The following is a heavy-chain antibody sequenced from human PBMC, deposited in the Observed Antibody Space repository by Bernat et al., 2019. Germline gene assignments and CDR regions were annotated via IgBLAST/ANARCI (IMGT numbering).Heavy chain of an antibody. Sequence: EVQLLESGGDLVQPGGSLRLSCAASGFTFSSFAMTWVRQAPGKGLEWVSAISGSGSGTYYAGSVKGRFTISRDNSKNTLYLQMNSLRAEDTAVYYCAKSYYDSGLLDYWGQGTLVTVSS. V-gene: IGHV3-23*01. CDR2: ISGSGSGT. CDR3: AKSYYDSGLLDY. CDR1: GFTFSSFA. D-gene: IGHD3-22*01. J-gene: IGHJ4*02.